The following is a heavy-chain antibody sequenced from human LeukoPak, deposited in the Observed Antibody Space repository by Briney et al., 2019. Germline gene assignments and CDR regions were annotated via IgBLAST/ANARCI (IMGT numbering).Heavy chain of an antibody. CDR3: ARGGGNIVVVPAAIWSQTASKHTNWFDP. D-gene: IGHD2-2*01. V-gene: IGHV4-59*01. CDR1: GGSINTNY. J-gene: IGHJ5*02. CDR2: IFYSGTT. Sequence: KPSETLSLTCTVSGGSINTNYWSWIRQPPGKELEWIGYIFYSGTTTYNPSLKSRVSISVDTSKNQFSLKLSSVTAADTAVYYCARGGGNIVVVPAAIWSQTASKHTNWFDPWGQGTLVTVSS.